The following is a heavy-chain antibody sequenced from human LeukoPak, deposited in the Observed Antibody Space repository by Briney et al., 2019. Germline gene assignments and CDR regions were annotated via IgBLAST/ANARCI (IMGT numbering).Heavy chain of an antibody. V-gene: IGHV3-23*01. CDR3: AKDPIFSGSYGVFDY. J-gene: IGHJ4*02. CDR2: IIDSGNSI. CDR1: GFTFSSCA. D-gene: IGHD1-26*01. Sequence: GGSLRLSCAASGFTFSSCAMSWVRQAPGKGLEWVSTIIDSGNSIYYADSAEGRFTISRDNSKNTLYLQMNSLRAGDTAVYYCAKDPIFSGSYGVFDYWGLGTLVTVSS.